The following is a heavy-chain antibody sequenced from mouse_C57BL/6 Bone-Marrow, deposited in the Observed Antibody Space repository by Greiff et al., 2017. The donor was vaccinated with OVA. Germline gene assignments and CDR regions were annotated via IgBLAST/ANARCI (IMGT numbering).Heavy chain of an antibody. J-gene: IGHJ3*01. D-gene: IGHD2-2*01. CDR3: ANDNYGYCVY. Sequence: VQLQQSGAELMKPGASVKLSCKATGYTFTGYWIEWVKQRPGHGLEWIGEILPGSGSTNYNEKFKGKATFTADTSSNTAYMQLRGLATTDSALNYGANDNYGYCVYWGQGTLVTVSA. V-gene: IGHV1-9*01. CDR1: GYTFTGYW. CDR2: ILPGSGST.